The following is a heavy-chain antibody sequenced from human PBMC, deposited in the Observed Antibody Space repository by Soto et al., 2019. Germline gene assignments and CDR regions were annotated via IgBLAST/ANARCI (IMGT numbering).Heavy chain of an antibody. Sequence: EVQLLESGGGLVQPGGSLRLSCAASGFTFSVFAMSWVRQAPGKGLELVSTISGRGENTYYADSVKGRFTISRDNSKKTLKLQMNRLRGEDTAVYYCAKDRGTGDYGVNAVDIWGQGTMVTVAS. J-gene: IGHJ3*02. CDR1: GFTFSVFA. V-gene: IGHV3-23*01. CDR3: AKDRGTGDYGVNAVDI. D-gene: IGHD7-27*01. CDR2: ISGRGENT.